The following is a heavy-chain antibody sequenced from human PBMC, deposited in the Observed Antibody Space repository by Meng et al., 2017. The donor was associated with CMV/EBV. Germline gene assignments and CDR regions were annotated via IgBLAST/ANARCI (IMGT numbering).Heavy chain of an antibody. CDR3: AKGVVAAADNPLDH. J-gene: IGHJ4*02. D-gene: IGHD2-15*01. Sequence: ASGFTFSSYAMTWIRQAPRKGLEWVSGISASGGSTYYADSVKGRCTISRDNSKNTLYLQMNSLRAEDTAVYYCAKGVVAAADNPLDHWGQGTLVTVSS. CDR2: ISASGGST. V-gene: IGHV3-23*01. CDR1: GFTFSSYA.